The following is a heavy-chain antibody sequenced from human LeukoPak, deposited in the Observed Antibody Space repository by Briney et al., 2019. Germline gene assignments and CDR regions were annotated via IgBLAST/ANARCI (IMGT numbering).Heavy chain of an antibody. J-gene: IGHJ4*02. CDR3: ASRAERYYYDSSGYYGY. CDR1: GGSFSGYC. Sequence: PSETLSLTCAVYGGSFSGYCWSWIRQPPGKGLEWIGEINHSGSTNYNPSLKSRVTISVDTSKNQFSLKLSSVTAADTAVYYCASRAERYYYDSSGYYGYWGQGTLVTVSS. CDR2: INHSGST. D-gene: IGHD3-22*01. V-gene: IGHV4-34*01.